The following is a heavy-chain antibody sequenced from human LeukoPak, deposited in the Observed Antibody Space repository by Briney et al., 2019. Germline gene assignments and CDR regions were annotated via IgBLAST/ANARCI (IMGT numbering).Heavy chain of an antibody. CDR3: ASGGYGDPFDY. D-gene: IGHD4-17*01. J-gene: IGHJ4*02. Sequence: KFQGRVTITRDTSASTACMELSSLRSEDTAVYYCASGGYGDPFDYWGQGTLVTVSS. V-gene: IGHV1-3*01.